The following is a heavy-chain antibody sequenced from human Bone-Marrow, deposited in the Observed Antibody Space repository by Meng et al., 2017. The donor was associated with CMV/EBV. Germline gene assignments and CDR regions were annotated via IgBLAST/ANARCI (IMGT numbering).Heavy chain of an antibody. CDR3: TRDGDWVLFDS. CDR2: ISHDGTIT. J-gene: IGHJ4*02. D-gene: IGHD2-21*02. Sequence: EVQRVGSXXGXVXXGXXLRLSCATSGFTFSAYVMHWVRQVPGKGLLWVSRISHDGTITSYADSVKGRFTVSRDNAKNTLYMEMNSLTVEDTAVYYCTRDGDWVLFDSWGQGTLVTVSS. V-gene: IGHV3-74*01. CDR1: GFTFSAYV.